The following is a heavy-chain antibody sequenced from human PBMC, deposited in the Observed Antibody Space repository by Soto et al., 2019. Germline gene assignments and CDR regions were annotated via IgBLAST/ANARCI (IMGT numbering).Heavy chain of an antibody. CDR1: GFTFSSYG. V-gene: IGHV3-30*19. J-gene: IGHJ5*02. D-gene: IGHD3-22*01. Sequence: PGGSLRLSCAASGFTFSSYGMHWVRQAPGKGLEWVAVITHDGSQKYYADYVKGRFTISRDNSKNTLYLQMNSLRAEDTAVYYCAKDRHYYDSSGYYYWPRFDPWGQGTLVTVSS. CDR3: AKDRHYYDSSGYYYWPRFDP. CDR2: ITHDGSQK.